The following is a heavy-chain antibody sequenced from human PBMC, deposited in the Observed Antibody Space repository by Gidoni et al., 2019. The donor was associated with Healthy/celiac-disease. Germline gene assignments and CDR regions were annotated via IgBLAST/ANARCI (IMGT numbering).Heavy chain of an antibody. Sequence: EVQLLESGGGLVQPGGSLRLSCAASGFTFSSYALSWVRQAPGEGLESVSAISGSGGSTYYADSVKGRFTISRDNSKNTLYLQMNSLRAEDTAVYYCAKDTPIFGHLVHFDYWGQGTLVTVSS. CDR3: AKDTPIFGHLVHFDY. CDR1: GFTFSSYA. V-gene: IGHV3-23*01. D-gene: IGHD3-3*01. J-gene: IGHJ4*02. CDR2: ISGSGGST.